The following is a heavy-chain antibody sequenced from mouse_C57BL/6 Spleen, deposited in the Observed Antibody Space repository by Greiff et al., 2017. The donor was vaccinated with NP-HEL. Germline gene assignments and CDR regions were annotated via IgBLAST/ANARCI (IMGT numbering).Heavy chain of an antibody. CDR1: GYTFTNYW. V-gene: IGHV1-63*01. CDR3: ARWIYYYGSTPYAMDY. Sequence: VQLQQSGAELVRPGTSVKMSCKASGYTFTNYWIGWAKQRPGHGLEWIGDIYPGGGYTNYNEKFKGKATLTADKSSSTAYMQFSSLTSEDSAIYYCARWIYYYGSTPYAMDYWGQGTSVTVSS. D-gene: IGHD1-1*01. CDR2: IYPGGGYT. J-gene: IGHJ4*01.